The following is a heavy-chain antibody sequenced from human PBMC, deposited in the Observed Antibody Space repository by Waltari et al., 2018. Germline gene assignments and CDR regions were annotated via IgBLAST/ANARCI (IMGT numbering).Heavy chain of an antibody. CDR2: INHSGDT. V-gene: IGHV4-34*01. J-gene: IGHJ3*01. CDR3: ARLWATLRFLEWLTEVDRFDV. Sequence: QVQLQQWGPGLLKPAETLSLTCGIFGGSFSAYYWSWLRPSPGKGLEWIGEINHSGDTNYNPSLKSRLTISADTSKNHFSLKLTSVTAADTGVYFCARLWATLRFLEWLTEVDRFDVWGPGTMVTVSS. D-gene: IGHD3-3*01. CDR1: GGSFSAYY.